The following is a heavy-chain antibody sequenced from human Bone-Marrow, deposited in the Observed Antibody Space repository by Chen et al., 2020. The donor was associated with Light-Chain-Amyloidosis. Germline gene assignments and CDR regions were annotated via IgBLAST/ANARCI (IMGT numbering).Heavy chain of an antibody. Sequence: VQLVETGGGLIQPGGSLRLSCAASGFTVSSNYMSWVRQAPGKGLEWISYISSSSSAIYYADSVKGRFTISRENAENSVYLQMDRLRAEDTAVYYCARGYKFGYYWGQGTLVNVSS. J-gene: IGHJ4*02. CDR2: ISSSSSAI. CDR1: GFTVSSNY. CDR3: ARGYKFGYY. V-gene: IGHV3-11*01. D-gene: IGHD3-16*01.